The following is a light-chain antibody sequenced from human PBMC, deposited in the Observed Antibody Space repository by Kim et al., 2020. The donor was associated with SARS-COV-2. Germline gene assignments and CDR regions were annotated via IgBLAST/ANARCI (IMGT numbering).Light chain of an antibody. CDR1: QGVSSS. V-gene: IGKV3-11*01. Sequence: LSFSPGGSATLSCKASQGVSSSLAWYQQKPGQAPRLLIYDASSRATGIPARFSGSGSGTDFTLTISSLDPEDFAVYYCQQRSSWPSFGGGTKVEI. CDR3: QQRSSWPS. J-gene: IGKJ4*01. CDR2: DAS.